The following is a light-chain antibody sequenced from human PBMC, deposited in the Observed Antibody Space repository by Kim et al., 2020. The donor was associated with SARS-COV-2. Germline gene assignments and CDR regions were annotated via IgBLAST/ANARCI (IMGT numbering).Light chain of an antibody. J-gene: IGKJ2*01. CDR2: DAS. CDR3: QHYGNLPYT. CDR1: QDASNY. Sequence: DIQMTQSPSSLSASVGDRVTITCQASQDASNYLTWSQQKPGKAPKLLIYDASNLETGVPSRFGGSGSGTDFTFTISDLQPEDIATYYCQHYGNLPYTFGQGTKLEI. V-gene: IGKV1-33*01.